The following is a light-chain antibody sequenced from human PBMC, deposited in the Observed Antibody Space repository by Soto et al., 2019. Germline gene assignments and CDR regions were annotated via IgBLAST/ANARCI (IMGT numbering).Light chain of an antibody. J-gene: IGKJ1*01. V-gene: IGKV1-27*01. CDR3: QKYNIAPRP. Sequence: TQTIHSHTSLSXXVGDXVTVXXRASQGISNYLAWYQQKPGKGPKLLIYAASTLKAGVPSRFSGSGSGTDFTLTISSLQPEDVAPYYCQKYNIAPRPFGQRTTVDI. CDR1: QGISNY. CDR2: AAS.